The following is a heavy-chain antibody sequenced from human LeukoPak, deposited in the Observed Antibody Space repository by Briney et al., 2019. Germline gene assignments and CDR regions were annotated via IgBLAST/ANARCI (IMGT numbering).Heavy chain of an antibody. V-gene: IGHV3-23*01. D-gene: IGHD1-7*01. Sequence: RGSLRLSCAASGFTFSSYAMSWVRQAPGKGLEWVSAISGSGGSTYYADSVKGRFTISRDNSKNTLYLQMNSLRAKDTAVYYCAKDRPRLTGTTDYWGQGPLVTVSS. J-gene: IGHJ4*02. CDR2: ISGSGGST. CDR3: AKDRPRLTGTTDY. CDR1: GFTFSSYA.